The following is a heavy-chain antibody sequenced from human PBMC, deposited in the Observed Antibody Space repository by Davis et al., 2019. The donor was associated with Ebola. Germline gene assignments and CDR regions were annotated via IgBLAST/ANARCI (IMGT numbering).Heavy chain of an antibody. D-gene: IGHD3-10*01. CDR3: ARERSGSGDFHKYFDL. V-gene: IGHV4-34*01. CDR1: GGSFSGYY. J-gene: IGHJ2*01. Sequence: MPSETLSLTCAVYGGSFSGYYWSWIRQPPGKGLEWIGEINHSGSTNYNPSLKSRVTISVDTSKNQFSLKLSSVTAADTAVYYCARERSGSGDFHKYFDLWGRGTLVTASS. CDR2: INHSGST.